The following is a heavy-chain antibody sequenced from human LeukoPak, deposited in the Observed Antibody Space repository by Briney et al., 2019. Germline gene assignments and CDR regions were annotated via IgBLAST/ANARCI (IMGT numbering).Heavy chain of an antibody. J-gene: IGHJ4*02. V-gene: IGHV3-30*04. D-gene: IGHD6-19*01. CDR3: ARASRFAIYSSGDY. CDR2: ISYDGSNK. Sequence: GGSLRLSCAASGFTFSSYAMHWVRQAPGKGLEWVAVISYDGSNKYYADSVKGRFTISRDNSKNTLYLQMNSLRAEDTAVYYCARASRFAIYSSGDYWGQGTLVTVSS. CDR1: GFTFSSYA.